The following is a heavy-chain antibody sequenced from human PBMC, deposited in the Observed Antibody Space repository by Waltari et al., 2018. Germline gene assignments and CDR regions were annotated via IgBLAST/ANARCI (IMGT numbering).Heavy chain of an antibody. CDR2: IYYSGST. CDR3: ARSGYYDSSGYYWWFDP. V-gene: IGHV4-39*01. D-gene: IGHD3-22*01. CDR1: GGSIRSSNYY. Sequence: QLQLQESGPGLVKPSETLSLTCTVSGGSIRSSNYYWGWIRQPPGKGLGRIGSIYYSGSTYYNPSLKSRVTISVDTSKNQFYLKLNSVTAADTAVHYCARSGYYDSSGYYWWFDPWGQGTLVTVSS. J-gene: IGHJ5*02.